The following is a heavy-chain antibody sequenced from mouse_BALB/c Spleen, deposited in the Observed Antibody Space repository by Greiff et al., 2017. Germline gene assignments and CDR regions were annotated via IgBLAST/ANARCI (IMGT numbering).Heavy chain of an antibody. Sequence: QVQLQQSGAELVKPGASVKLSCKASGYTFTSYWMHWVKQRPGQGLEWIGEINPSNGRTNYNEKFKSKATLTVDKSSSTAYMQLSSLTSEDSAVYYCARGPGSSWFAYWGQGTLVTVSA. V-gene: IGHV1S81*02. J-gene: IGHJ3*01. CDR3: ARGPGSSWFAY. CDR2: INPSNGRT. CDR1: GYTFTSYW. D-gene: IGHD1-1*01.